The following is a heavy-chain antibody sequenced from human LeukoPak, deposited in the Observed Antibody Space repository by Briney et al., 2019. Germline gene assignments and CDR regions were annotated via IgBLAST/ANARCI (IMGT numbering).Heavy chain of an antibody. Sequence: SETLSLTCAVSGYSISSGYYWGWIRQPPGKGLEWIGSMYHSGSTYYNPSLKSRVSISLDTSKNQVSLNLTSVTAADTAVYYCATITSSGNVWSFSDLRIDFWGQGTLVTVSS. D-gene: IGHD3-10*01. J-gene: IGHJ4*02. CDR3: ATITSSGNVWSFSDLRIDF. CDR1: GYSISSGYY. V-gene: IGHV4-38-2*01. CDR2: MYHSGST.